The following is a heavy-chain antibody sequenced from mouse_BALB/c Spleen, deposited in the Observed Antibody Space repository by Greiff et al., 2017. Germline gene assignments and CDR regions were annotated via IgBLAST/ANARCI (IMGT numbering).Heavy chain of an antibody. V-gene: IGHV5-6-4*01. CDR3: TRGDGYDY. CDR1: GFTFSSYT. CDR2: ISSGGSYT. D-gene: IGHD2-3*01. Sequence: DVQLVESGGGLVKPGGSLKLSCAASGFTFSSYTMSWVRQTPEKRLEWVATISSGGSYTYYPDSVKGRFTISRDNAKNTLYLQMSSLKSEDTAMYYCTRGDGYDYWGQGTTLTVSS. J-gene: IGHJ2*01.